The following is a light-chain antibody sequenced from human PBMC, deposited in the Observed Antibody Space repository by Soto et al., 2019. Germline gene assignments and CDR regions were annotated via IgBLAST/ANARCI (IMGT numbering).Light chain of an antibody. CDR1: QSRGSNF. CDR2: ASS. V-gene: IGKV3-20*01. J-gene: IGKJ5*01. CDR3: QLYGISPN. Sequence: ENLLTHSPGSLCLSPGERATLSFKTSQSRGSNFLAWYQHKPGQAPRLLIYASSNRATGIPDRFSGSASGTDFTLTINRLEPEDFAVYYCQLYGISPNFGQGTRLEIK.